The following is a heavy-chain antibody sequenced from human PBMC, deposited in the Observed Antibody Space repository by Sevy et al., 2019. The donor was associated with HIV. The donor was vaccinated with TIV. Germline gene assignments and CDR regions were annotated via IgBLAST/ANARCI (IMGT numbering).Heavy chain of an antibody. V-gene: IGHV4-59*01. CDR2: IYYSAST. CDR3: ARESPYYDILSGYSYGMDV. D-gene: IGHD3-9*01. Sequence: SETLSLTCTVSGGSISNFYWSWIRQPPGKELEWIGNIYYSASTNYNPSLKSRVTISVDTSKNQLSLRLNSVTAADTAVYYCARESPYYDILSGYSYGMDVWGQGTTVTVSS. J-gene: IGHJ6*02. CDR1: GGSISNFY.